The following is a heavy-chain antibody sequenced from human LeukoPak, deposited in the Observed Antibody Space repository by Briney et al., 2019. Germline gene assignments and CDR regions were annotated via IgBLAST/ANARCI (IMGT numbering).Heavy chain of an antibody. CDR1: GGSISSGGYS. J-gene: IGHJ4*02. V-gene: IGHV4-30-4*07. CDR2: IYYSGST. Sequence: SQTLSLTCAVSGGSISSGGYSWSWIRQPPGKGLEWIGYIYYSGSTYYNPSLKSRVTISVDTSKNQLSLKLSSVTAADTAVYYCARRIGSGRSDEYYFDYWGQGTLVTVSS. D-gene: IGHD6-19*01. CDR3: ARRIGSGRSDEYYFDY.